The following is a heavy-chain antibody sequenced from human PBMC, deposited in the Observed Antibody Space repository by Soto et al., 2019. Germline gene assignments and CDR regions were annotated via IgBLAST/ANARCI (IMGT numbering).Heavy chain of an antibody. CDR1: GYSFTKYW. D-gene: IGHD6-13*01. Sequence: GESLKISCKGSGYSFTKYWIGWVRQMPGKGLEWMGIIYPGDSDTRYSPSFQGQVTISADKSINTAYVQWSSLKASDTAMYYCASGPEQAAAGPDYWGQGTLVTV. J-gene: IGHJ4*02. CDR2: IYPGDSDT. CDR3: ASGPEQAAAGPDY. V-gene: IGHV5-51*01.